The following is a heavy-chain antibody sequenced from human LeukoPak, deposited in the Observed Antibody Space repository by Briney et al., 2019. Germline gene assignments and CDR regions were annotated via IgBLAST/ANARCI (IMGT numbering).Heavy chain of an antibody. J-gene: IGHJ5*02. V-gene: IGHV5-51*01. Sequence: GESLKISCKASGSRATNFWIGWVRQMPGKGLEWMGIIYSGDSETRYSPSFQGQVTISFDTSIKTSFLQWSSLKASDTGTYYCARHLRGYCSGGTCWDNWLDPWGQGTLVIVSS. CDR3: ARHLRGYCSGGTCWDNWLDP. CDR1: GSRATNFW. CDR2: IYSGDSET. D-gene: IGHD2-15*01.